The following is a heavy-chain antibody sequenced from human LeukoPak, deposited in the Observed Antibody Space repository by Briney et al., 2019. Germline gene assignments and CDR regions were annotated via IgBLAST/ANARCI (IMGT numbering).Heavy chain of an antibody. V-gene: IGHV1-8*03. CDR2: MNPTSGNT. CDR3: ARAFSIAHCGGDCPIGFQY. J-gene: IGHJ1*01. CDR1: GGTFSSYA. Sequence: GSSVKVSCKASGGTFSSYAISWVRQATGQGLEWMGWMNPTSGNTGYAQKFQGRVTITRSTSISTAYMELSSLRSEDTAVYYCARAFSIAHCGGDCPIGFQYWGQGTLVTVSS. D-gene: IGHD2-21*01.